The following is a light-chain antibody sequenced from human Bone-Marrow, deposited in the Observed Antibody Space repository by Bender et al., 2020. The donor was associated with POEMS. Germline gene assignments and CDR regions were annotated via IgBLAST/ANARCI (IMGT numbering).Light chain of an antibody. CDR2: RND. V-gene: IGLV1-47*01. Sequence: QFVLTQPPSASATPGQRVTISCSGNTSNIGNNYVFWYQQFPGKAPKLLVYRNDQRPSGVPDRFSGSKSGTSASLAISALRCEDEADYYCAAWDDSVDGPAFFGGGTKLTVL. J-gene: IGLJ2*01. CDR1: TSNIGNNY. CDR3: AAWDDSVDGPAF.